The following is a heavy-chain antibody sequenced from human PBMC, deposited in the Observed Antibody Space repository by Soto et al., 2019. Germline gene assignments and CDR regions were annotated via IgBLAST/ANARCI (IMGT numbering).Heavy chain of an antibody. CDR2: ISGSGGST. D-gene: IGHD2-2*01. Sequence: GGSLRLSCAASGFTFSSYAMSWVRQAPGKGLEWVSAISGSGGSTYYADSVKGRFTISRDNSKNTLYLQMNSLRAEDKAVYYCATGDSIVVVTAAMRSWGQGTLVTVSS. CDR3: ATGDSIVVVTAAMRS. CDR1: GFTFSSYA. V-gene: IGHV3-23*01. J-gene: IGHJ5*02.